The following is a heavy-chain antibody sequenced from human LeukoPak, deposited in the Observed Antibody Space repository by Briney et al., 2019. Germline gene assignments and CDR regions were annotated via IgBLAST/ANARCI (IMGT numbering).Heavy chain of an antibody. V-gene: IGHV3-21*01. CDR3: ASPYSGSYYYYYMDV. CDR1: GFTFSSYS. Sequence: GSLRLSCAASGFTFSSYSMNWVRQAPGKGLEWVSSISSSSSYIYYADSVKGRFTISRDNAKNSLYLQMNSLRAEDTAVYYCASPYSGSYYYYYMDVWGKGTTVTVSS. J-gene: IGHJ6*03. CDR2: ISSSSSYI. D-gene: IGHD1-26*01.